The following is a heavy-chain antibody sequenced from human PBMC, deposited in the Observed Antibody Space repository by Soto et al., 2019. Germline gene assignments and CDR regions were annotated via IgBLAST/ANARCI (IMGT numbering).Heavy chain of an antibody. CDR2: LYYSGST. CDR1: VGSVSSGSYY. Sequence: QVQLHESGPGLVKPSETLSLTCTVSVGSVSSGSYYWSWIRQPPGKGLEWIGYLYYSGSTNYNPSGNSRVNISVDTSKNQFSLKLSSVTAADTAVYYCAREDYYDSSDWGQGTLVTVSS. CDR3: AREDYYDSSD. V-gene: IGHV4-61*01. D-gene: IGHD3-22*01. J-gene: IGHJ1*01.